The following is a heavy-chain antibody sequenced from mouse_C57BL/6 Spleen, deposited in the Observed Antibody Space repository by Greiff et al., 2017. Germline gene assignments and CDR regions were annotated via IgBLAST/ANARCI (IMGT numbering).Heavy chain of an antibody. Sequence: QVQLQQPGAELVRPGSSVKLSCKASGYTFTSYWMHWVKQRPIQGLEWIGNIDPSDSETHYNQKFKDKATLTVDKSSSTAYMQLSSLTSEDSAVYYCARLGCNPFYAMDYWGQGTSVTVSS. V-gene: IGHV1-52*01. CDR2: IDPSDSET. CDR1: GYTFTSYW. CDR3: ARLGCNPFYAMDY. D-gene: IGHD2-1*01. J-gene: IGHJ4*01.